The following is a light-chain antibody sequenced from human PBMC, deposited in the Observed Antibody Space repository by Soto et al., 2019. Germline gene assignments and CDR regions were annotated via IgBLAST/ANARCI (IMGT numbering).Light chain of an antibody. CDR1: SSDVGGYNY. J-gene: IGLJ1*01. CDR3: SSYTSSSTLLV. V-gene: IGLV2-14*01. CDR2: EVS. Sequence: QSVLTQPASVSGSPGQSITISCTGTSSDVGGYNYVSWYQQHPGKAPKLMIYEVSNRPSGDSNRFSGSKSGNTASLTISGLQAEDEADYYCSSYTSSSTLLVFGTGTKLTVL.